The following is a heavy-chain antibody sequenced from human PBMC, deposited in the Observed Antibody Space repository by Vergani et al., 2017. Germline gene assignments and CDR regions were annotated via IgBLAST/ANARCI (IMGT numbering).Heavy chain of an antibody. CDR3: AIDSRFEDIVVVPADIYYYYYYMDV. D-gene: IGHD2-2*01. Sequence: EVQLVESGGGLVKPGGSLRLSCAASGFTFSSYSMNWVRQAPGKGLEWVSSISSSSSYIYYADSVKGRFTISRDNAKNSLYLQMNSLRAEDTAVYYCAIDSRFEDIVVVPADIYYYYYYMDVWGKGTTVTVSS. J-gene: IGHJ6*03. CDR1: GFTFSSYS. V-gene: IGHV3-21*01. CDR2: ISSSSSYI.